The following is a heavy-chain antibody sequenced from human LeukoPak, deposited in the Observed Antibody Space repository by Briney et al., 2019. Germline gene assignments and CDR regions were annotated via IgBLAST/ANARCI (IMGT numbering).Heavy chain of an antibody. Sequence: PSETLSLTCTVSGGSISSGGYYWSWIRLHPGKGLEWIGYIYYSGSTYYNPSLKSRVTISVDTSKNQFSLKLSSVTAADTAVYYCARDPVFGYDNYYYYGMDVWGQGTTVTVSS. CDR3: ARDPVFGYDNYYYYGMDV. J-gene: IGHJ6*02. CDR1: GGSISSGGYY. CDR2: IYYSGST. V-gene: IGHV4-31*03. D-gene: IGHD3-9*01.